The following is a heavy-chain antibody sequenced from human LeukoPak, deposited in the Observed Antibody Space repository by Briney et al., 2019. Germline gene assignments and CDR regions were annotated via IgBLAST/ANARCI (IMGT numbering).Heavy chain of an antibody. Sequence: ASVKVSCKASGYTFTAYYMHWVRQAPGQGLEWTGWINPNSGGTNYAQKFQGRVTMTRDTSISTAYMELSRLRSDDTAVYFCARLGYCSGGSCYSDGYWGQGTLVTVSS. CDR2: INPNSGGT. D-gene: IGHD2-15*01. CDR1: GYTFTAYY. J-gene: IGHJ4*02. CDR3: ARLGYCSGGSCYSDGY. V-gene: IGHV1-2*02.